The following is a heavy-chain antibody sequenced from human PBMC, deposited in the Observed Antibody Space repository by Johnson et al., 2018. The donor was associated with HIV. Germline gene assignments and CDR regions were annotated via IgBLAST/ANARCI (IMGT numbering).Heavy chain of an antibody. D-gene: IGHD3-10*01. J-gene: IGHJ3*02. CDR1: GFTFSNAW. V-gene: IGHV3-15*01. Sequence: MLLVESGGGLVKPGGSLRLSCAASGFTFSNAWMSWVRQAPGKGLEWVGRIKSKTDGGTTDYAAPVKGRFTISRDDSKNTLYLQMNSLKTEDTAVYYCTTEVRQKYRHYAFDIWGQGTMVTVSS. CDR2: IKSKTDGGTT. CDR3: TTEVRQKYRHYAFDI.